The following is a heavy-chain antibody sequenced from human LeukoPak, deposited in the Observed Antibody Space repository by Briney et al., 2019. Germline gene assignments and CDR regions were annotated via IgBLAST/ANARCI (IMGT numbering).Heavy chain of an antibody. J-gene: IGHJ4*02. Sequence: ASVKASCKASGHTFTGYYMHWVRQAPGQGLEWMGWINANSGGTNHAQKFQGRVTMTRDTSISTAYMELSRLRSDDTAVYYCARDRPLDADDYYGFYYFDYWGQGTLVTVSS. D-gene: IGHD3-10*01. V-gene: IGHV1-2*02. CDR1: GHTFTGYY. CDR3: ARDRPLDADDYYGFYYFDY. CDR2: INANSGGT.